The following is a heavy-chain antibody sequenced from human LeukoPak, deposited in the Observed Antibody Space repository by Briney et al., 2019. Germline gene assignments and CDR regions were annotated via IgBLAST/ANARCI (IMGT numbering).Heavy chain of an antibody. CDR2: IRSDESNK. J-gene: IGHJ4*02. D-gene: IGHD6-19*01. V-gene: IGHV3-30*02. CDR3: AKSISSGWFFDC. Sequence: GGSLRLSCAASGFPFSSYGIHWVRQAPGKGLEWVAFIRSDESNKYYADSVKGRFTISRDNSKNTLYLQMNSLRVEDTAVYYCAKSISSGWFFDCWGQGTLVTVSS. CDR1: GFPFSSYG.